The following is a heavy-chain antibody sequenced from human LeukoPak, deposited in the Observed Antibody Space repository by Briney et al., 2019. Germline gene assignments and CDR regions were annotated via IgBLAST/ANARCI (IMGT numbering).Heavy chain of an antibody. Sequence: ASLKVSCKESGYTFTSYYMHWVRQTPGQGLEWMGIINPSGGSTSYAQKFQGRVTMTRDMSTSTVYMELSSLRSEDTAVYYFARGSSSAPGAADAFDIWGQGTMVTVSS. J-gene: IGHJ3*02. CDR1: GYTFTSYY. D-gene: IGHD6-6*01. CDR3: ARGSSSAPGAADAFDI. CDR2: INPSGGST. V-gene: IGHV1-46*01.